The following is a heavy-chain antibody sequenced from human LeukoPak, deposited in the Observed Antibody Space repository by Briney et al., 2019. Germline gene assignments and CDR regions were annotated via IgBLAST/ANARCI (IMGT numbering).Heavy chain of an antibody. CDR3: ARAQLMYSSGWYGYYYGMDV. J-gene: IGHJ6*04. CDR2: TYYRSKWYN. CDR1: GDSVSSNSAA. V-gene: IGHV6-1*01. Sequence: SQTLSLTCAISGDSVSSNSAAWNWIRQSPSRGLEWLGRTYYRSKWYNDYAVSVKTRINISPDTSKNQFSLQLNSVTPEDTAVYYCARAQLMYSSGWYGYYYGMDVWGKGTTVTVSS. D-gene: IGHD6-19*01.